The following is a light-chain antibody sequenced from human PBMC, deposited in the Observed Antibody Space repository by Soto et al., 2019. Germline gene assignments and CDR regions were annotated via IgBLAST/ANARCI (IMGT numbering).Light chain of an antibody. V-gene: IGKV3-20*01. CDR2: GTS. J-gene: IGKJ4*01. CDR1: QSISSTY. CDR3: QQYDSSLLT. Sequence: EIVLTQSPGTLSLSPGERATLSCRASQSISSTYLAWYQQKPGQAPRLLISGTSSRATGIPDRFSGSGSGTDFPLTISRREPEDFTVYYCQQYDSSLLTFGGGTKVDIK.